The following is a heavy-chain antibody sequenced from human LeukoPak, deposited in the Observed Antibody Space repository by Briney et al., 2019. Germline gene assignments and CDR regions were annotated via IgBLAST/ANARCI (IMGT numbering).Heavy chain of an antibody. V-gene: IGHV3-48*02. CDR1: GLTFSSYS. J-gene: IGHJ4*02. Sequence: GGSLRLSCAASGLTFSSYSMNWVRQAPGKGLDWVSYISSSSSTIYYADSVKGRFTISRDNAKNSLYLQMNSLRDEDTAVYYCARGGPTVTTWGLFDYWGQGTLVTVSS. CDR3: ARGGPTVTTWGLFDY. D-gene: IGHD4-17*01. CDR2: ISSSSSTI.